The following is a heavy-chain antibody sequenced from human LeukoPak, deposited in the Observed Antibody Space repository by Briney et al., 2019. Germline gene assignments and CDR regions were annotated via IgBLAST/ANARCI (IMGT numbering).Heavy chain of an antibody. CDR3: TTDPSLELEWLLGVGYYYYYMDV. CDR1: GFRFDHYG. J-gene: IGHJ6*03. CDR2: IKSKTDGGTT. D-gene: IGHD3-3*01. Sequence: GGSLRLSCAVSGFRFDHYGMSWVRQAPGKGLEWVGRIKSKTDGGTTDYAAPVKGRFTISRDDSKNTLYLQMNSLKTEDTAVYYCTTDPSLELEWLLGVGYYYYYMDVWGKGTTVTVSS. V-gene: IGHV3-15*01.